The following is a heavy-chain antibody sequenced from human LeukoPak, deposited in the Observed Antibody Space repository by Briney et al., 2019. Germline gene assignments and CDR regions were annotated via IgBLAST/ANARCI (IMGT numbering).Heavy chain of an antibody. V-gene: IGHV3-30*03. CDR3: ATSLRPGGGNSFLLDY. Sequence: GGSLRLSCAASGFTFSRFCMHWVRQAPGKGLEWVAVISYDGSTKYYADSVKGRFTISRDNSKNTLYLQMNSLTVHDTAVYYCATSLRPGGGNSFLLDYWGQGILVTVSS. J-gene: IGHJ4*02. D-gene: IGHD4-23*01. CDR1: GFTFSRFC. CDR2: ISYDGSTK.